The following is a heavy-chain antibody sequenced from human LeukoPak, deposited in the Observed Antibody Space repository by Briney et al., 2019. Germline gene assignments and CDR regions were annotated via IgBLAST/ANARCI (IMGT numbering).Heavy chain of an antibody. D-gene: IGHD3-22*01. CDR2: IIPILGIA. CDR1: GGTFSSYT. CDR3: ASSIWVDYYDSSGNNYYYYGMDV. Sequence: SVKVSCKASGGTFSSYTISWVRQAPGQGLEWMGRIIPILGIANYAQKFQGRVTITADKSTSTAYMELSSLRSEDTAVYYGASSIWVDYYDSSGNNYYYYGMDVWGQGTTVTVSS. J-gene: IGHJ6*02. V-gene: IGHV1-69*02.